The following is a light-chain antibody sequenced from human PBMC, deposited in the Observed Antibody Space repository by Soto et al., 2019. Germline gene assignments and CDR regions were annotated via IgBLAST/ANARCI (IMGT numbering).Light chain of an antibody. CDR1: QTVGTH. J-gene: IGKJ5*01. CDR3: QEYNNWPPIA. Sequence: EIVLTQSPGTLSLSPGESAALSCRASQTVGTHLAWYQQKPGLSPRLLIYDVSTRAPGVPGRFSGSGSETEFTLTISSLQSDDFAVYYCQEYNNWPPIAFGQGTRLEIK. V-gene: IGKV3-15*01. CDR2: DVS.